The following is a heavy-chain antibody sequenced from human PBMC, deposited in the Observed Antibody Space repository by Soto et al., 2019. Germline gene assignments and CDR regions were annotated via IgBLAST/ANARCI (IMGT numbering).Heavy chain of an antibody. J-gene: IGHJ4*02. D-gene: IGHD1-26*01. Sequence: PGAYLRLSCAASGLSFSIYAMSWVRQAPGKGLEWVSTIRKNIESTHYADSVKGRFTISRDKSKNTLYLQMNSLRAEDTAVYYCARREVVGATFDYWGQGTLVTVSS. V-gene: IGHV3-23*01. CDR3: ARREVVGATFDY. CDR2: IRKNIEST. CDR1: GLSFSIYA.